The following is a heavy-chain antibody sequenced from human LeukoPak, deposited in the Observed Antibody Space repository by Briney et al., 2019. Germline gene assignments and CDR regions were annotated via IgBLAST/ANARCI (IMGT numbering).Heavy chain of an antibody. CDR1: GFSFSTYS. CDR3: GTGDPRFDY. CDR2: ISSGSSAI. J-gene: IGHJ4*02. Sequence: SGGSLRLSCAASGFSFSTYSMNWVRQAPGKGLQWVSYISSGSSAIYYTDSVKGRFTITRDDAKNSVYPQMNSLRTEDTAVYYCGTGDPRFDYWGQGILVTVSS. D-gene: IGHD7-27*01. V-gene: IGHV3-48*01.